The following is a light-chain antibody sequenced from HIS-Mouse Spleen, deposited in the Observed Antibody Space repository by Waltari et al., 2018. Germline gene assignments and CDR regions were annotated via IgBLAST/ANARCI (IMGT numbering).Light chain of an antibody. CDR3: SSYAGSNNLNV. Sequence: QSALTQPPSASGSPGQSVTISCPGTSRDVGGYNYVPAYQKHPGKAPKLIIYEVSKRPSGVPDRFSGSKSGNTASLTVSGLQAEDEADYYCSSYAGSNNLNVFGTGTKVTVL. V-gene: IGLV2-8*01. CDR1: SRDVGGYNY. CDR2: EVS. J-gene: IGLJ1*01.